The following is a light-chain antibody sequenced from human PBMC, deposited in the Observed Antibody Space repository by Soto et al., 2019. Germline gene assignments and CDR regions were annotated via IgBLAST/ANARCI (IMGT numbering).Light chain of an antibody. Sequence: DIQMTQSPSTLSASVGDRVTITCRASQSISNWLAWYQQKPGKAPKLLIYDASTLQSGVSSRFSGSGSVPEFTLTISKLQPDDFASYYCQHYINFSGTFGQGTTVDI. CDR1: QSISNW. CDR3: QHYINFSGT. J-gene: IGKJ1*01. CDR2: DAS. V-gene: IGKV1-5*01.